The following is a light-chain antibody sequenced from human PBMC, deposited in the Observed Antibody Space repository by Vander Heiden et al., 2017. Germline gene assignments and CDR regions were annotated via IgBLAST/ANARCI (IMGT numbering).Light chain of an antibody. CDR2: AAS. Sequence: DIQMTQSPSSLSASVGDRVTITCRASQSISSYLNWYQQKPGKAPKLLIYAASSLQSGVPSRCSGSGSGTDFTITISSLQPEDFATYYCQQSYSSFGQGTKLEIK. J-gene: IGKJ2*01. V-gene: IGKV1-39*01. CDR3: QQSYSS. CDR1: QSISSY.